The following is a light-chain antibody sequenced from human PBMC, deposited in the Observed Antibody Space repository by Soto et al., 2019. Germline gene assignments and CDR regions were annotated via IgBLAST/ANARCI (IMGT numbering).Light chain of an antibody. J-gene: IGLJ7*01. Sequence: QSALTQPASVSGSPGQLITISCTGTSSDVGSHNLVSWYQQHPGQAPKLMIYEVSKRPLGVSARFSASKSGNTASLTISGLQAEDEADYYCCSYGGSRAVFGGGTKLTVL. CDR3: CSYGGSRAV. CDR1: SSDVGSHNL. V-gene: IGLV2-23*02. CDR2: EVS.